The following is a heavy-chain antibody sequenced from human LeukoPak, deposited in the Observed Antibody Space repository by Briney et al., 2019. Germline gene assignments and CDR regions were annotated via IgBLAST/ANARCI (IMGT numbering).Heavy chain of an antibody. J-gene: IGHJ4*02. CDR3: ARDRYYYDSSGYYQLDY. V-gene: IGHV4-4*07. Sequence: SETVSLTCTVSGGSISSYYWSWIRQPPGKGLEWIGRIHTSGSTNYNPSLKSRVTMSVDTSKNQLSLKLSSVTAADTAVYYCARDRYYYDSSGYYQLDYWGQGTLVTVSS. CDR2: IHTSGST. CDR1: GGSISSYY. D-gene: IGHD3-22*01.